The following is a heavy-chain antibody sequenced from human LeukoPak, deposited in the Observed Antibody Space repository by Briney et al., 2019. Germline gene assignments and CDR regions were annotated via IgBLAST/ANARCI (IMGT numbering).Heavy chain of an antibody. CDR3: ARGSYSTVPELFDY. D-gene: IGHD4-11*01. CDR2: RSYDGSNK. V-gene: IGHV3-30*04. J-gene: IGHJ4*02. CDR1: GFTFSSYA. Sequence: GGSLRLSCAASGFTFSSYAMHWVRQAPGKGLEWVAVRSYDGSNKYYADSVKGRFTISRDNSKNTLYLQMNSLRAEDTAVYYCARGSYSTVPELFDYWGQGTLVTVSS.